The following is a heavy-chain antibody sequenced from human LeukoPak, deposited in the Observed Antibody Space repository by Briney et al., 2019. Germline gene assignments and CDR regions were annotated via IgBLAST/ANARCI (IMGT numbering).Heavy chain of an antibody. V-gene: IGHV1-18*01. CDR2: TSACNGNT. CDR3: AREAAMVRYYYYGMDV. D-gene: IGHD5-18*01. J-gene: IGHJ6*02. CDR1: GYTFTSYG. Sequence: ASVKVSCKASGYTFTSYGISWVRQAPGQGLEWMGWTSACNGNTNYAQKLQGRVTMTTDTSTSTAYMELRSLRSDDTAVYYCAREAAMVRYYYYGMDVWGQGTTVTVSS.